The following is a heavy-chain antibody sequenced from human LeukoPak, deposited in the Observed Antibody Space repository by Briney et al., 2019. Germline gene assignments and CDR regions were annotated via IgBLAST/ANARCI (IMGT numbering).Heavy chain of an antibody. D-gene: IGHD3-3*01. J-gene: IGHJ6*03. CDR1: GGSISSSSYY. V-gene: IGHV4-39*07. CDR2: IYYSGST. CDR3: ARDPYYDFWRGYYYYMDV. Sequence: SETLSLTCTVSGGSISSSSYYWGWIRQPPGKGLEWIGSIYYSGSTYYNPSLKSRVTISVDTSKNQFSLKLSSVTAADTAVYYCARDPYYDFWRGYYYYMDVWGKGTTVTFSS.